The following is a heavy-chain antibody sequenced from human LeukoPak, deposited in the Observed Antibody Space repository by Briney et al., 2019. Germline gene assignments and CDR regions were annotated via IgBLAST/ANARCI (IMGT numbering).Heavy chain of an antibody. CDR2: ISSSSSYI. D-gene: IGHD2-2*01. CDR1: GFTFSSYS. CDR3: ARDLAPGMNIVVVPAALANGMDV. J-gene: IGHJ6*02. Sequence: PGGSLRLSCAASGFTFSSYSMNWVRQAPGKGLEWVSSISSSSSYIYYADSVKGRFTISRDNAKNSLYLQMNSLRAEDTAVYYCARDLAPGMNIVVVPAALANGMDVWGQGTTVTVSS. V-gene: IGHV3-21*01.